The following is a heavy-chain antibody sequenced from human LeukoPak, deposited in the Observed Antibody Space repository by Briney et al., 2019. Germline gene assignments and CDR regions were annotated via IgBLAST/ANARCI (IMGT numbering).Heavy chain of an antibody. J-gene: IGHJ4*02. Sequence: GGSLRLSCAASGFTFSSYWMHWVRQAPGKGLVWVSRINSDGSSTSYADSVKGRFTISRDNAKNTLYLQMNSLRAEDTAVYYCAKVGIYCSGGSCYPYYFDYWGQGTLVTVSS. D-gene: IGHD2-15*01. CDR2: INSDGSST. CDR1: GFTFSSYW. CDR3: AKVGIYCSGGSCYPYYFDY. V-gene: IGHV3-74*01.